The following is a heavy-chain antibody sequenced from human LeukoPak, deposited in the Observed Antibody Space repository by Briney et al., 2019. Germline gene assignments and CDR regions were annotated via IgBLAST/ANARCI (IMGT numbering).Heavy chain of an antibody. J-gene: IGHJ5*02. CDR3: ARTVEWFDP. CDR2: IYYTGST. Sequence: SETLSLTCSASGGSISSSSYYWGWIRQPPGKGLEWIGSIYYTGSTYYNPSLKSRVTISVDTSKNQFSLKVSSVTAADTAVYYCARTVEWFDPWGQGTLVTVSS. D-gene: IGHD2-21*01. CDR1: GGSISSSSYY. V-gene: IGHV4-39*07.